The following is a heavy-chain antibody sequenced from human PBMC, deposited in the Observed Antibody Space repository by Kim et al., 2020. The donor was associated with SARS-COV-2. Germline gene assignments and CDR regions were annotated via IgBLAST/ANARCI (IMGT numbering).Heavy chain of an antibody. CDR1: GYTFSSYA. D-gene: IGHD1-1*01. J-gene: IGHJ4*02. CDR3: ARELNEPY. Sequence: ASVKVSCKASGYTFSSYAMNWVRQAAGQGLEWMGWISANTGNPTYAQGFTGRFVFSLDTSVRTAYLQINSLKAEDTAVYYCARELNEPYWGQGTLVTVSS. CDR2: ISANTGNP. V-gene: IGHV7-4-1*02.